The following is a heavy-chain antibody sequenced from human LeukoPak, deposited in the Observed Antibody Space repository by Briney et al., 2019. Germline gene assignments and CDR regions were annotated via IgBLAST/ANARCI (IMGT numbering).Heavy chain of an antibody. J-gene: IGHJ4*02. V-gene: IGHV4-4*02. D-gene: IGHD3-22*01. CDR2: IYHSGST. Sequence: KTSGTLSLTCAVSGGSISSSNWWSWVRQRPGKGLEWIGEIYHSGSTNYNPSLKSRVTISVDKSKNQFSLKLSSVTAADTAVYYCAGGSGYSRAYYFDYWGQGTLVTVSS. CDR3: AGGSGYSRAYYFDY. CDR1: GGSISSSNW.